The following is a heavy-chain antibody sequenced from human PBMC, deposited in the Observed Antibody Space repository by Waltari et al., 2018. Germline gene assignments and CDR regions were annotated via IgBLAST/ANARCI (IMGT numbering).Heavy chain of an antibody. CDR3: ARVLRMGDLPHLS. CDR2: IRAGGGAT. J-gene: IGHJ5*02. CDR1: GFTFTNYA. V-gene: IGHV3-23*04. Sequence: EGQQVESGGGLVQPGWSLRLSCATSGFTFTNYAVNWVGQAPGKGLEGVSAIRAGGGATYDADSRKGRFTISRDNSKNTLYLQMNSLRAEDTAVYYCARVLRMGDLPHLSWGQGTLVTVSS. D-gene: IGHD3-16*01.